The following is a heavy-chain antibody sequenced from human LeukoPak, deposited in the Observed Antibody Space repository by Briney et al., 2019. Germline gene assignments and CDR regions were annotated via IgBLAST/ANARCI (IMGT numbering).Heavy chain of an antibody. D-gene: IGHD3-9*01. CDR2: ISDSGGTT. J-gene: IGHJ5*02. V-gene: IGHV3-48*03. CDR3: ARDKSDWSLDP. CDR1: GFIFSNYE. Sequence: GRSLRLSCAASGFIFSNYEMNWVRQAPGKGLEWISYISDSGGTTKYADSVRGRFTISRDNAKNSLYLQMTSLRAEDTAFHYCARDKSDWSLDPWGQGTPVTVSS.